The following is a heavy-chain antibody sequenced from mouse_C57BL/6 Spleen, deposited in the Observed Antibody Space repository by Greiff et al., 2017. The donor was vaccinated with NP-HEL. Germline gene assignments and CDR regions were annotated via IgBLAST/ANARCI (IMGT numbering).Heavy chain of an antibody. J-gene: IGHJ1*03. Sequence: QVQLQQSGPELVQPGASVKISCKASGYAFSSSWMNWVKQRPGKGLEWIGRIYPGDGDTNYNGKFKGKATLTADKSSSTAYMQLSSLTSEDSAVYFCARRGDTNYYGSSPWYFDVWGTGTTVTVSS. D-gene: IGHD1-1*01. CDR2: IYPGDGDT. CDR3: ARRGDTNYYGSSPWYFDV. CDR1: GYAFSSSW. V-gene: IGHV1-82*01.